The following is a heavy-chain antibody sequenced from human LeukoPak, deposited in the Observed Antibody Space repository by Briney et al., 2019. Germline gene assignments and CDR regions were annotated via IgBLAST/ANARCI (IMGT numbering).Heavy chain of an antibody. V-gene: IGHV5-51*01. CDR3: ARHGVSLYCSSTSCSDSIGYYYYGMDV. J-gene: IGHJ6*04. D-gene: IGHD2-2*01. CDR1: GYSFTSYW. Sequence: GESLKISCKGSGYSFTSYWIGWVRQMPGKGLEWMGIIYPGDSDTRYSPSFQGQVTISADKSISTAYLQWSSLKASDTAMYYCARHGVSLYCSSTSCSDSIGYYYYGMDVWGKGTTVTVSS. CDR2: IYPGDSDT.